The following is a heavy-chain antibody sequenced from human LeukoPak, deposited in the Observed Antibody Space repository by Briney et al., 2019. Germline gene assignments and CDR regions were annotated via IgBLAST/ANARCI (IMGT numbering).Heavy chain of an antibody. J-gene: IGHJ4*02. V-gene: IGHV4-59*01. CDR2: IYYSGST. D-gene: IGHD3-10*01. CDR3: ARSQNYYGSGDY. Sequence: SETLSLTCTVSGGSISSYYWSWIRQPPGKGLEWIGYIYYSGSTNYNPSLKSRVTISVDTSKNQFSLKLSSVTAADTAVYYCARSQNYYGSGDYWSQGTLVTVSS. CDR1: GGSISSYY.